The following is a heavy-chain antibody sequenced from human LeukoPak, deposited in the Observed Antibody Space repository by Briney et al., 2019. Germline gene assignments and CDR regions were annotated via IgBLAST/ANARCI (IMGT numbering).Heavy chain of an antibody. J-gene: IGHJ3*02. Sequence: PGWSLTLSCPAYGFTFSSYGLDWIRQAPGKGLEWVAVIWYDGSKKYYAVCVCGRFTISRENSKNTLYLQMNSLRAEDTAVYYCARSKVLFGSTFWNHDTFDIWGQRTMVTVSS. D-gene: IGHD2/OR15-2a*01. CDR1: GFTFSSYG. CDR3: ARSKVLFGSTFWNHDTFDI. V-gene: IGHV3-33*01. CDR2: IWYDGSKK.